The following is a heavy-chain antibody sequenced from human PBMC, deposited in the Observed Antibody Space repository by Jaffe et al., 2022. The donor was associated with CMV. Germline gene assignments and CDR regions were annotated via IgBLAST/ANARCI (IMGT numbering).Heavy chain of an antibody. J-gene: IGHJ4*02. CDR2: IYYSGST. Sequence: QLQLQESGPGLVKPSETLSLTCTVSGGSISSSSYYWGWIRQPPGKGLEWIGSIYYSGSTYYNPSLKSRVTISVDTSKNQFSLKLSSVTAADTAVYYCARLNIAAAGNYYFDYWGQGTLVTVSS. CDR3: ARLNIAAAGNYYFDY. CDR1: GGSISSSSYY. V-gene: IGHV4-39*01. D-gene: IGHD6-13*01.